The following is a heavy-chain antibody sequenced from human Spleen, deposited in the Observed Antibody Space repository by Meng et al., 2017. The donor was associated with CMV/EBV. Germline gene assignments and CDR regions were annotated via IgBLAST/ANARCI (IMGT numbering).Heavy chain of an antibody. V-gene: IGHV2-5*02. CDR1: GFSLSTIGMG. CDR3: AHRDYCSGGTCTFDY. J-gene: IGHJ4*02. CDR2: IYWDDDK. D-gene: IGHD2-15*01. Sequence: GFSLSTIGMGVGWIRQPPGKALEWLALIYWDDDKRYSPSLKSRLTITKDTSKNQVVLTMTNMDPVDTATYYCAHRDYCSGGTCTFDYWGQGTLVTVSS.